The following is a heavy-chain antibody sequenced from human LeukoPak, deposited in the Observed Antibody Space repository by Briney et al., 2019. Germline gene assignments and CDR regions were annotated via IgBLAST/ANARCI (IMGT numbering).Heavy chain of an antibody. CDR2: ISYDGVNK. CDR1: GFTFSNYG. V-gene: IGHV3-30*18. CDR3: AKLRELVTYYYYYGLDV. D-gene: IGHD1-1*01. J-gene: IGHJ6*02. Sequence: HAGGSLRLSCAASGFTFSNYGMHWVRQDPGKGLEWVALISYDGVNKYYADSVKGRFTISRDNSKNTLYLRMNSLRVEDTALYYCAKLRELVTYYYYYGLDVWGQGTTVTVSS.